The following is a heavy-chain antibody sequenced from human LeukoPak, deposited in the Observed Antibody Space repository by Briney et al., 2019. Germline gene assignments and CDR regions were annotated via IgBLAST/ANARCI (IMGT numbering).Heavy chain of an antibody. Sequence: PSETLSLTCTVSGGSISSSSYYWGWIRQPPGKGLEWIGSIYYSGSTYYNPSLKSRVTISVDTSKNQFSLKLSSVTAADTAVYYCARSRNTVFGVLTIPNWFDPWGQGTLVTVSS. J-gene: IGHJ5*02. CDR2: IYYSGST. D-gene: IGHD3-3*01. CDR3: ARSRNTVFGVLTIPNWFDP. CDR1: GGSISSSSYY. V-gene: IGHV4-39*01.